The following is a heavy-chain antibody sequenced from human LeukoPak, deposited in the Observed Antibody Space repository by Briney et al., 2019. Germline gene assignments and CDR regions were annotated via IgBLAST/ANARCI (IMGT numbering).Heavy chain of an antibody. CDR2: IIPIFGTA. D-gene: IGHD4-23*01. CDR3: ARAAYGGNSDYFDY. V-gene: IGHV1-69*13. J-gene: IGHJ4*02. CDR1: GGTFSSYA. Sequence: ASVKVSCKASGGTFSSYAISWVRQAPGQGLEWMGGIIPIFGTANYAQKFQGRATITADESTSTAYMELSSLRSEDTAVYYCARAAYGGNSDYFDYWGQGTLVTVSS.